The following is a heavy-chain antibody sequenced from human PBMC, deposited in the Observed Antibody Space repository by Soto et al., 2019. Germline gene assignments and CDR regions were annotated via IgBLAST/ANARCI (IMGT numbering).Heavy chain of an antibody. V-gene: IGHV4-39*01. CDR2: IYYSGST. Sequence: SETLSLTCTVSGGSISSSSYYWGWIRQPPGKGLEWIGSIYYSGSTYYNPSLKSRVTISVDTSKNQFSLKLSSVTAADTAVYYCARSTPRRNISYSSGWYGDYYYYYGMDVWGQGTTVTVSS. CDR3: ARSTPRRNISYSSGWYGDYYYYYGMDV. J-gene: IGHJ6*02. CDR1: GGSISSSSYY. D-gene: IGHD6-19*01.